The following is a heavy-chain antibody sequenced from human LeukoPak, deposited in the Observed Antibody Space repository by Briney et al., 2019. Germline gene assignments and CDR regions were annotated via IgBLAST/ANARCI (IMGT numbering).Heavy chain of an antibody. J-gene: IGHJ4*02. CDR3: SRIKYGGNSGYHFDY. CDR1: GFHFNYFA. CDR2: IGDSGSGG. Sequence: GGSLRLSCSASGFHFNYFAMSWIRQAPGKRLEWVSTIGDSGSGGSYADSVRGRFTISRDNSKNIVYLQMHSLRVDDSAVYYCSRIKYGGNSGYHFDYWGQGTLVTVSS. D-gene: IGHD4-23*01. V-gene: IGHV3-23*01.